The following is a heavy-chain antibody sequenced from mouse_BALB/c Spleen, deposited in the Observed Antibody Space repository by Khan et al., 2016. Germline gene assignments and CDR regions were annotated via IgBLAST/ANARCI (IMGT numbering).Heavy chain of an antibody. V-gene: IGHV3-2*02. CDR2: ISYSGST. CDR3: ARKCYYYAMNY. D-gene: IGHD1-3*01. CDR1: GYSITSDYA. Sequence: EVQLQESGPGLVKPSQSLSLTCTVTGYSITSDYAWNWIRQFPGNKLEWMGYISYSGSTSYNPSLKSRISITRDTSKNQFFLQLNSVTTEDTATXYCARKCYYYAMNYWGQGTSVTVAS. J-gene: IGHJ4*01.